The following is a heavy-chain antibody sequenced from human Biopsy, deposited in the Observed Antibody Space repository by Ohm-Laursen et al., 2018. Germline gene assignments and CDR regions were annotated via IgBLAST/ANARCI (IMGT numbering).Heavy chain of an antibody. V-gene: IGHV4-4*07. CDR2: IYTSGSP. J-gene: IGHJ5*02. Sequence: PSETLSLTCTVSGDSINNYYWSWIRQPAGKGLEWIGRIYTSGSPNYNLSLESRVTMSVDTSKNQFSLNLRSVTAADTTVYYCVRHALRLGPKKNWFDTWGQGTLVTVSS. D-gene: IGHD3-16*01. CDR3: VRHALRLGPKKNWFDT. CDR1: GDSINNYY.